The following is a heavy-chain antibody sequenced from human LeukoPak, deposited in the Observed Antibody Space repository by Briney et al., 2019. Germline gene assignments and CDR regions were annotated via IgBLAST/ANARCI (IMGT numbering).Heavy chain of an antibody. Sequence: TSETLSLTCTVSGGSISSSGYYWGWIRQPPGNGLEWIASIYYSGSTYYNPSLKSRVTISVDTSKNQLSLKLSSLTAADTAVYYCARHEYSGSYYGLSWFDPWGQGTLVTVSS. D-gene: IGHD1-26*01. J-gene: IGHJ5*02. CDR3: ARHEYSGSYYGLSWFDP. V-gene: IGHV4-39*01. CDR2: IYYSGST. CDR1: GGSISSSGYY.